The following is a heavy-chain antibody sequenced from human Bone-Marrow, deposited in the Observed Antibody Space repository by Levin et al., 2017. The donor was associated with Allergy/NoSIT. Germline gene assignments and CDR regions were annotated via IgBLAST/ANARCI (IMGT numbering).Heavy chain of an antibody. J-gene: IGHJ4*02. CDR3: GNFDY. CDR1: GFDFSSSD. V-gene: IGHV3-48*03. Sequence: PGGSLRLSCAASGFDFSSSDMIWVRQAPGKGLEYVSYIHSRGRTSSYAASVQGRFTISRDNTHNSVSLEMTGLKGDDTAIYYCGNFDYWGQGTLVTVSS. CDR2: IHSRGRTS.